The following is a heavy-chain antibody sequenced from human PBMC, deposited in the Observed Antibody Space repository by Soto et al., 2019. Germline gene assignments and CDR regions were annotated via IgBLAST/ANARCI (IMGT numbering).Heavy chain of an antibody. J-gene: IGHJ6*02. V-gene: IGHV6-1*01. CDR2: TYYSSKWYY. CDR1: GDSVSNSRAA. Sequence: SQTLSLTCAISGDSVSNSRAAWNWIRDSPSRGLEWLGRTYYSSKWYYDYAVSVQSRITIIPDTSKNQFSLQLGSVTPEDTAVYYCAGGYGLNVWGQGTTVTVSS. CDR3: AGGYGLNV.